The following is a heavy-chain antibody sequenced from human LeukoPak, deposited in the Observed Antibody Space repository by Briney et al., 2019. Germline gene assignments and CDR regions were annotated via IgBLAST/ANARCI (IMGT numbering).Heavy chain of an antibody. Sequence: RGSLRLSCAASGFTFSSYWMSWVRQAPGKGLEWVANIKQDGSEKYYVDSVKGRFTISRDNAKNSLYLQMNSLRAEDTAVYYCARDTAYGDGAFDIWGQGTMVTVSS. CDR2: IKQDGSEK. V-gene: IGHV3-7*01. D-gene: IGHD4-17*01. CDR1: GFTFSSYW. CDR3: ARDTAYGDGAFDI. J-gene: IGHJ3*02.